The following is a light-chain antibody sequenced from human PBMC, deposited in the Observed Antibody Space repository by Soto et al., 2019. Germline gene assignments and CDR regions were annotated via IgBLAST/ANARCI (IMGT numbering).Light chain of an antibody. CDR2: GAS. Sequence: EIVLTQSPGTLSLSPGERATLSCRASQSVSSSYLAWYQQKPGQAPRLLIYGASNTASGISDRFSGSGSGTHFTLPISTLEPEDFAVYYCQQYGTSPLFTFGPGTTVDLK. CDR1: QSVSSSY. J-gene: IGKJ3*01. CDR3: QQYGTSPLFT. V-gene: IGKV3-20*01.